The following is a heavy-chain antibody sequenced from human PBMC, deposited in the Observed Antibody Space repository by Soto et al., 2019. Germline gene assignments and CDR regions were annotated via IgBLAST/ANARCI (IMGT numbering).Heavy chain of an antibody. CDR3: ARDGGWLQTKDYFDY. CDR1: GGTFRNYA. J-gene: IGHJ4*02. CDR2: IIPIFGTA. Sequence: QVQLVQSGAEVKKPGSSVKVSCKASGGTFRNYAINWVRQAPGQGLEWMGGIIPIFGTANYAQKFQGRVTITADGSASTAYMELSSLRSEDTAVYYCARDGGWLQTKDYFDYWGQGTLVPVSS. D-gene: IGHD3-16*01. V-gene: IGHV1-69*12.